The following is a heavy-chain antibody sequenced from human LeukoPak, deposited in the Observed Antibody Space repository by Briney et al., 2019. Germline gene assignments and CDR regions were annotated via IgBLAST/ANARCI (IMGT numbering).Heavy chain of an antibody. D-gene: IGHD3-3*01. CDR1: GFTFSSYD. Sequence: GGSLRLSCAASGFTFSSYDMNWVRQAPGKGLEWVSYIGSSSRTIYYADSVKGRFTISRDNAKNSLYLQMNSLRAEDTAVYYCXXXXXXXDDFWSGYYTNYFDPWGQGTLVTVSS. CDR2: IGSSSRTI. J-gene: IGHJ5*02. CDR3: XXXXXXXDDFWSGYYTNYFDP. V-gene: IGHV3-48*01.